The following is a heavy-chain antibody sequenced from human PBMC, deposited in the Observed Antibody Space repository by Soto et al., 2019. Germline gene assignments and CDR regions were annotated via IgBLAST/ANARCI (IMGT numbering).Heavy chain of an antibody. Sequence: ASVKVSCKASGYTFTGYYMHWVRQAPGQGLEWMGWINPNSGGTNYAQKFQGRVTMTRDTSISTAYMELSRLRSDDTAVYYCARDHGDDFWSGPYYYYGMDVWGQGTTVTVSS. D-gene: IGHD3-3*01. CDR3: ARDHGDDFWSGPYYYYGMDV. CDR1: GYTFTGYY. CDR2: INPNSGGT. V-gene: IGHV1-2*02. J-gene: IGHJ6*02.